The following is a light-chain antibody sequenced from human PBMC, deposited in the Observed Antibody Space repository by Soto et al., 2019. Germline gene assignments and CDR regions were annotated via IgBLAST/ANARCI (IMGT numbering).Light chain of an antibody. CDR3: QRYGDSPPNT. Sequence: EIVLTQSPGTLSLSPGESATLSCRASQTVNSRFLAWYQHKPGQAPRHLIYGASTRATGIPDRFSGSASGTDFTLTISRLEPEDFAVYYCQRYGDSPPNTFGQRTKLEIK. J-gene: IGKJ2*01. CDR1: QTVNSRF. CDR2: GAS. V-gene: IGKV3-20*01.